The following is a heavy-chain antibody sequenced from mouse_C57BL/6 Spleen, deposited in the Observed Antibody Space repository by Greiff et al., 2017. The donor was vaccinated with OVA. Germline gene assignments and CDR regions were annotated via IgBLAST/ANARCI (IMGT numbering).Heavy chain of an antibody. V-gene: IGHV1-26*01. CDR3: AREEGEGNV. Sequence: EVQLQQSGPELVKPGASVKISCKASGYTFTDYYMNWVKQSHGKSLEWIGDINPNNGGTSYNQKFKGKATLTVDKSSSTAYMELRSLTSEDSAVYYCAREEGEGNVWGTGTTVTVSS. D-gene: IGHD2-13*01. CDR2: INPNNGGT. CDR1: GYTFTDYY. J-gene: IGHJ1*03.